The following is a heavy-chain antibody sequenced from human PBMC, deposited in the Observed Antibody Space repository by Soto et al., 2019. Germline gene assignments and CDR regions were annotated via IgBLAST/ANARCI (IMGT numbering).Heavy chain of an antibody. CDR2: IGGRDDNT. CDR3: AKYYDASGSPYGFVQH. CDR1: GLTLSNYA. J-gene: IGHJ1*01. D-gene: IGHD3-22*01. Sequence: EVQLLESGGGLVQPGGFLRLSCAASGLTLSNYAMSWVRQAPGKGLEWVSSIGGRDDNTYYADAVEGRFNISRDISKNAVYLQMNSLRVVDTAVDCCAKYYDASGSPYGFVQHWGQGTLVTVSS. V-gene: IGHV3-23*01.